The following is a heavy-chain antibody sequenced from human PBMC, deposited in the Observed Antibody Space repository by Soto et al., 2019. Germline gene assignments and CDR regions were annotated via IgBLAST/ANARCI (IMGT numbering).Heavy chain of an antibody. V-gene: IGHV1-69*02. Sequence: QVQLVQSGAEVKKPGSSVKVSWKASGGTFSNYTISWVRQAPGQGLEWMGRIIPIFNIANYAQKFQGRVTITADKSTSTVYMELSNPRSEDTAVYYCARVSEMGTVTEGYYYYMDVWGKGTTVTVSS. CDR3: ARVSEMGTVTEGYYYYMDV. D-gene: IGHD4-17*01. J-gene: IGHJ6*03. CDR1: GGTFSNYT. CDR2: IIPIFNIA.